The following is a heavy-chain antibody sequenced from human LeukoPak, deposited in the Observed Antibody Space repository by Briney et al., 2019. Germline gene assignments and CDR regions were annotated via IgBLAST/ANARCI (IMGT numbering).Heavy chain of an antibody. CDR2: IIPIFGTA. CDR3: ARSSLGSSSGSFYYYYYMDV. J-gene: IGHJ6*03. CDR1: GYTFTSYG. V-gene: IGHV1-69*06. D-gene: IGHD6-19*01. Sequence: GASVKVSCKASGYTFTSYGISWVRQAPGQGLEWMGGIIPIFGTANYAQKFQGRVTITADKSTSTAYMELSSLRSEDTAVYYCARSSLGSSSGSFYYYYYMDVWGKGTTVTVSS.